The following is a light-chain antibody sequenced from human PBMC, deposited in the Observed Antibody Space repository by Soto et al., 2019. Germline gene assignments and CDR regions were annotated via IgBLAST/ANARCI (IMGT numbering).Light chain of an antibody. Sequence: EIVMTQSPATLSVSPGERATLSCRASQSVASYLAWYQQKPGQAPRLLIYDASTRATGVPARFSGSGSGTEFTLTISSLQSEDFAVYYCQQCNEWPLITFGQGTRLEAK. CDR2: DAS. V-gene: IGKV3-15*01. J-gene: IGKJ5*01. CDR3: QQCNEWPLIT. CDR1: QSVASY.